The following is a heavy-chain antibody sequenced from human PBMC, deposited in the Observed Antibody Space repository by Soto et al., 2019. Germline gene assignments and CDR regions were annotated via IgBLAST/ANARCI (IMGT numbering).Heavy chain of an antibody. D-gene: IGHD2-2*01. CDR3: ARHFPLPPAGAFKF. V-gene: IGHV4-59*08. J-gene: IGHJ4*02. Sequence: QVQLQESGPGLVKPSETLSLTCTVSGDSITSHYWSWIRQSPGKGLEWIGYFYHSGSPNYNPSLRSRVTISGDTSTNQFSLTLSSVTAADTAVYYCARHFPLPPAGAFKFWGQGTLVTVSS. CDR1: GDSITSHY. CDR2: FYHSGSP.